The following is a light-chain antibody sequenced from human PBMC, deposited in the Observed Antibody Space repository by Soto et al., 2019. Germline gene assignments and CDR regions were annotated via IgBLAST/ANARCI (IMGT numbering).Light chain of an antibody. CDR3: QQAYGFAFT. J-gene: IGKJ3*01. V-gene: IGKV1-12*01. Sequence: DIQMTQSPLSVSASVGDRVTISCRASQGISTWLAWYQQKPGKAPKLLIYAASSLQTGVPSRFGGSGSGTDFTLTISSLQPEDTATYFCQQAYGFAFTFGPGTKLEIE. CDR2: AAS. CDR1: QGISTW.